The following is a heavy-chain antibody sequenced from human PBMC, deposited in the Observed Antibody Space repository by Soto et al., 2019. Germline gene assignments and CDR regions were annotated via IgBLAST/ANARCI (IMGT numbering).Heavy chain of an antibody. V-gene: IGHV1-69*12. CDR1: GGTFSSYA. Sequence: QVQLVQSGAEVKKPGSSVKVSCKASGGTFSSYAISWVRQAPGQGLEWMGGIIPIFGTANYAQKFQGRVTITADESTSTAYMELSSLRSEDTAVYYCATGQVIVERGDYYYYGMDVWGQGTTVTVSS. D-gene: IGHD1-1*01. CDR3: ATGQVIVERGDYYYYGMDV. CDR2: IIPIFGTA. J-gene: IGHJ6*02.